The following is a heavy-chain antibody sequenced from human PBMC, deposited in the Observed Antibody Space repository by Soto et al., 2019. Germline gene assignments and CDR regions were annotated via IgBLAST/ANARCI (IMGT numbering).Heavy chain of an antibody. CDR2: ISHDGSNK. CDR3: ARDREDCTAYNNYYSFGMDV. D-gene: IGHD2-8*02. V-gene: IGHV3-33*01. CDR1: GFLFSIYC. J-gene: IGHJ6*02. Sequence: GGSLRLSCAESGFLFSIYCMHWVRLAPGKGQEWVAFISHDGSNKYYADSVKGRFTISRDNSKNTVYLQMNSLGAEDTALYYCARDREDCTAYNNYYSFGMDVWGQGATVTVSS.